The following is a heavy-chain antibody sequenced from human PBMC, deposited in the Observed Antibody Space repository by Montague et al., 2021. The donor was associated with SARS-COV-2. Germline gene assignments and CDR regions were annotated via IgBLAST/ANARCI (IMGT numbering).Heavy chain of an antibody. Sequence: SETLSLTCTVSGGSISSSSYYWGWIRQPPGKGLEWIGSIYYTGSTXYKPSLKGRVTISVDTSKNQFSLKLSSVTAADTAVYYCARDTRIAMLVVVTRYGLDFWGQGTTVTVSS. V-gene: IGHV4-39*07. J-gene: IGHJ6*02. CDR1: GGSISSSSYY. CDR3: ARDTRIAMLVVVTRYGLDF. CDR2: IYYTGST. D-gene: IGHD3-22*01.